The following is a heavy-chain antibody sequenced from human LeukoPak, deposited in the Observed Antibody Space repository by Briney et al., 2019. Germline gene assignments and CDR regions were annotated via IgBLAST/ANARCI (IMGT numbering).Heavy chain of an antibody. Sequence: SETLSLTCSVSGGSISGYYWSWIRQPPGKGLEWIGYIYYSGTTIYNPSLRSRVTISIDTSRKHFFLKLKSVTAADTAVYYCARVRGVTTPFDYWGQGTLVTVSS. CDR2: IYYSGTT. CDR1: GGSISGYY. D-gene: IGHD4-11*01. V-gene: IGHV4-59*01. J-gene: IGHJ4*02. CDR3: ARVRGVTTPFDY.